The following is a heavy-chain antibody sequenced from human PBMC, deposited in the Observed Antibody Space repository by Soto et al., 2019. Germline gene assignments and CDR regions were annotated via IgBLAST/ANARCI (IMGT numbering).Heavy chain of an antibody. D-gene: IGHD3-22*01. CDR1: GFTFSSYA. CDR3: AKLYYYDSSGYFQYFQY. J-gene: IGHJ1*01. CDR2: ISASDGGT. V-gene: IGHV3-23*01. Sequence: AGGSLRLSCAASGFTFSSYAMSWVRQAPGKGLEWVSVISASDGGTYYADSVKGRFTISRDNSKNTLYLQMNSLRAEDTAVYYCAKLYYYDSSGYFQYFQYWGQGTLVTVSS.